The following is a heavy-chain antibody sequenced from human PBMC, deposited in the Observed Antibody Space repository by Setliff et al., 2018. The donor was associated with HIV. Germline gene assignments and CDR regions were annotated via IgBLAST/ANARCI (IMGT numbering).Heavy chain of an antibody. CDR2: INHSGST. Sequence: SETLSLTCAVYGGSFSGYYWSWIRQPPGKGLEWIGEINHSGSTNYNPSHKSRFTISVDTSKNQFSLNLSSVTAADTAVYYCAIWGSSGWDVGGYFDYWGQGTLVTVSS. CDR3: AIWGSSGWDVGGYFDY. J-gene: IGHJ4*02. V-gene: IGHV4-34*01. CDR1: GGSFSGYY. D-gene: IGHD6-19*01.